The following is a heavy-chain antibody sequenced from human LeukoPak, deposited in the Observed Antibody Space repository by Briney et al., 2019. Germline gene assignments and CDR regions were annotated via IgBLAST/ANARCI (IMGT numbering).Heavy chain of an antibody. J-gene: IGHJ4*02. D-gene: IGHD3-22*01. CDR1: GFTFSSYA. V-gene: IGHV3-23*01. Sequence: GGSLRLSCAASGFTFSSYAMSWVRQAPGKGLQWVSAISGSGGSTYYADSVKGRFTISRDNSKNTLYLQMNSLRAEDTAVYYCAKADSYDGSGFYRNYFDYGGQGTLVTVSS. CDR2: ISGSGGST. CDR3: AKADSYDGSGFYRNYFDY.